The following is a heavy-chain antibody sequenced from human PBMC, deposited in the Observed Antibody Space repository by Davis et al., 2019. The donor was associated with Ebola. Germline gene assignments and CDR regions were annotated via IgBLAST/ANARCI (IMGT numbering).Heavy chain of an antibody. V-gene: IGHV3-23*01. CDR3: AKHQVYCSTTNCYI. CDR2: ISSRGDNT. D-gene: IGHD2-2*01. CDR1: GFTFNSYW. J-gene: IGHJ3*02. Sequence: PGGSLRLSCAASGFTFNSYWMSWVRQAPGKGLQWVSAISSRGDNTYYADSVKGRFTISRDNSKKTLYLQMNSLRVEDTAIYYCAKHQVYCSTTNCYIWGQGTMVTVSS.